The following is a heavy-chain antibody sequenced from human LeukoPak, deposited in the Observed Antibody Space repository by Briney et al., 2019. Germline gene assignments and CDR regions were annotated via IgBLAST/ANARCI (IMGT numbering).Heavy chain of an antibody. CDR2: VGIAADT. J-gene: IGHJ4*02. V-gene: IGHV3-13*01. D-gene: IGHD1-26*01. CDR3: ARQMQSHGNFDS. CDR1: GFTFSDHA. Sequence: PGGSLRLSCAASGFTFSDHAMHWVRQAPGKGLEWVSAVGIAADTFYPGSVKGRFTISRENARNSLYLQMNSLRAEDTAMYYCARQMQSHGNFDSWGQGTLVTVSS.